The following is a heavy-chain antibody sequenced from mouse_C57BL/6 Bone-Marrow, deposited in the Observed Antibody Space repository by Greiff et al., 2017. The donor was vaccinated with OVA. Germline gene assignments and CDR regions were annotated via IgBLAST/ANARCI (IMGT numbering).Heavy chain of an antibody. CDR2: IYPGDGDT. V-gene: IGHV1-82*01. D-gene: IGHD1-1*01. CDR1: GYAFSSSW. Sequence: VQLQQSGPELVKPGASVKISCKASGYAFSSSWMNWVKQRPGKGLEWIGRIYPGDGDTNYKGKFKGKATLTADKSSSTAYMQLSSLTSEDSAVYFCARWGYYGSSYYFDDWGQGTTLTVSS. CDR3: ARWGYYGSSYYFDD. J-gene: IGHJ2*01.